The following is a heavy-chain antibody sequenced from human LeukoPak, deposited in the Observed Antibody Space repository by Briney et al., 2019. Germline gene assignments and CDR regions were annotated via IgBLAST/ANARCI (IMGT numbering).Heavy chain of an antibody. CDR1: GGTYSSYT. V-gene: IGHV1-69*04. CDR2: IIPILGIA. D-gene: IGHD6-19*01. Sequence: SVKVSCKASGGTYSSYTISWVRQAPGQELEWMGRIIPILGIANYAQKFQGRVTITADKSTSTAYMELSSLRSEDTAVYYCARDPHSGWDYWGQGTLVTVSS. CDR3: ARDPHSGWDY. J-gene: IGHJ4*02.